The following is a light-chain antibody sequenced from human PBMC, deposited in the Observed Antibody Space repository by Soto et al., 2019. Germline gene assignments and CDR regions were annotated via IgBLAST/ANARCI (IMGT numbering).Light chain of an antibody. Sequence: EIVLTQSPGTLSLSTGDTATLSCRASQTISSTFLAWYQQKPGQAPRLLIYTVSTRATGVPDRFSGRGSGTDFTLNIPSLETDAFAVYYCQQCGISPWTFGQGTTVESK. CDR1: QTISSTF. CDR2: TVS. V-gene: IGKV3-20*01. CDR3: QQCGISPWT. J-gene: IGKJ1*01.